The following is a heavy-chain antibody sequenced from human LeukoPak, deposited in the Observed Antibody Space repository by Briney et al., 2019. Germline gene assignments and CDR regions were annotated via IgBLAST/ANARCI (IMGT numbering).Heavy chain of an antibody. CDR2: IRSSGSTI. CDR3: ARVDFGDSVDY. CDR1: GFSFSSYE. J-gene: IGHJ4*02. V-gene: IGHV3-48*03. Sequence: GGSLRLSCAASGFSFSSYEMNWVRQAPGKGLEWVSYIRSSGSTIYYADSVKGRFTISRDNAKNSLYLQMNSLRAEDTAVYYCARVDFGDSVDYWGQGTLVTVSS. D-gene: IGHD4-17*01.